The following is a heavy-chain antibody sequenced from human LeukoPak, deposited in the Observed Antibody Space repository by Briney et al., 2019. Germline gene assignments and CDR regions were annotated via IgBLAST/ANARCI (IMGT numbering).Heavy chain of an antibody. V-gene: IGHV3-30*04. D-gene: IGHD6-19*01. CDR3: ARDIAVGSGCYDY. CDR1: EFTFSTYS. CDR2: MSHDGNNI. J-gene: IGHJ4*02. Sequence: PGGSLRLSCAASEFTFSTYSMHWVRQAPGKGLEWVAVMSHDGNNIYYPDSVKGRFTISRDNSKNTLYLQMNSLRPEDTAVYYCARDIAVGSGCYDYWGQGTLVTVSS.